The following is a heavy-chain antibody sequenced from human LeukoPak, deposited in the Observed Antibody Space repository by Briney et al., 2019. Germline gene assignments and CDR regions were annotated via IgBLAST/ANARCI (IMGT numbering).Heavy chain of an antibody. Sequence: SVKVSCKASGYTFTSYGISWVRQAPGQGLEWMGGIIPIFGTANYAQKFQGRVTITADESTSAAYMELSSLRSEDTAVYYCARERPLLYAFDIWGQGTMVTVSS. CDR3: ARERPLLYAFDI. J-gene: IGHJ3*02. CDR1: GYTFTSYG. CDR2: IIPIFGTA. V-gene: IGHV1-69*13. D-gene: IGHD2-21*02.